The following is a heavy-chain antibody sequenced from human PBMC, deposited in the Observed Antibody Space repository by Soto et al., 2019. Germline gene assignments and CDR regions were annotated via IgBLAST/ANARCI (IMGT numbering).Heavy chain of an antibody. J-gene: IGHJ4*02. CDR3: ARGVAGSGFDL. V-gene: IGHV6-1*01. CDR2: TYYRSNWRH. D-gene: IGHD6-19*01. CDR1: GDSVSSNTAA. Sequence: SQTLSLTCAISGDSVSSNTAAWNCIRSSPSRGLEWLGRTYYRSNWRHDYAVSVKSRITVNPDTSKNHFSLQLNSVTPDDTAVYYCARGVAGSGFDLWGQGTLVTVYS.